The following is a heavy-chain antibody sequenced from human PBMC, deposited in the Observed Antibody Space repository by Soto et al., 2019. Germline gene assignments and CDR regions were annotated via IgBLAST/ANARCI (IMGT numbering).Heavy chain of an antibody. CDR2: IWYDGSNK. D-gene: IGHD5-12*01. J-gene: IGHJ6*02. CDR3: ARDLIVATTRYYYGMDV. CDR1: GFTFSSYG. Sequence: PRLSCAASGFTFSSYGMHWVRQAPGKGLEWVAVIWYDGSNKYYADSVKGRFTISRDNSKNTLYLQMNSLRAEDTAVYYCARDLIVATTRYYYGMDVWGQGTTVTVSS. V-gene: IGHV3-33*01.